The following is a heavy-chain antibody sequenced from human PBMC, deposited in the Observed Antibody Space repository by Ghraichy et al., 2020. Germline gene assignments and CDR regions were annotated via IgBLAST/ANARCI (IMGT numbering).Heavy chain of an antibody. CDR3: GRGVYYDSGGYPGASDY. Sequence: GGSLRLSCAASGFTVSANYMNWVRQAPGKGLEWVSLIYNDDSTYYADSVKGRFTISRDNSKNTLYLQMNSLRAEDTAVYFCGRGVYYDSGGYPGASDYWGQGTMVTVSS. CDR2: IYNDDST. D-gene: IGHD3-22*01. CDR1: GFTVSANY. J-gene: IGHJ4*02. V-gene: IGHV3-53*01.